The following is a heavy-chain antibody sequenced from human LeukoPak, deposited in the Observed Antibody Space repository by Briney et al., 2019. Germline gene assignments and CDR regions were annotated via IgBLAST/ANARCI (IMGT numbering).Heavy chain of an antibody. CDR2: IYYSGST. V-gene: IGHV4-59*12. CDR1: GGFISSYY. Sequence: SETLSLTCTVSGGFISSYYWSWIRQPPGKGLEWIGYIYYSGSTNYNPSLKSRVTISVDKSKNQFSLKLSSVTAADTAVYYCARLNTKGRADYWGQGTLVTVSS. J-gene: IGHJ4*02. CDR3: ARLNTKGRADY.